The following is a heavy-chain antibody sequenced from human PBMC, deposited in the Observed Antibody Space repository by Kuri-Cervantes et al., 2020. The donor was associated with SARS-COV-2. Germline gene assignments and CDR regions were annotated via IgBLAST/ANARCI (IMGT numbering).Heavy chain of an antibody. CDR2: IYYSGST. CDR1: GGSISSYY. CDR3: ARSFSSWYPDY. V-gene: IGHV4-59*01. J-gene: IGHJ4*02. Sequence: GSVRLSCTVSGGSISSYYWSWIRQPPGKGLEWIGYIYYSGSTNYNPSLKGRVTISVDTSKNQFSLKLSSVTAADTAVYYCARSFSSWYPDYWGQGTLVTVSS. D-gene: IGHD6-13*01.